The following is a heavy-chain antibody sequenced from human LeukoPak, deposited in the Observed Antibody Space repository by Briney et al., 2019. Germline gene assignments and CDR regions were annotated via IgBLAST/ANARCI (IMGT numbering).Heavy chain of an antibody. CDR1: GFTFNNYW. J-gene: IGHJ3*01. V-gene: IGHV3-74*01. CDR2: VDSDGSST. Sequence: PGGSLRLSCAASGFTFNNYWMHWVRQAPGKGLVWVSRVDSDGSSTTYADSVKGRFTISRDNAKNTLYLQMNSLRAEDTAVYYCTRGITIFGVVNDAFDVWGQGAVVTVSS. D-gene: IGHD3-3*01. CDR3: TRGITIFGVVNDAFDV.